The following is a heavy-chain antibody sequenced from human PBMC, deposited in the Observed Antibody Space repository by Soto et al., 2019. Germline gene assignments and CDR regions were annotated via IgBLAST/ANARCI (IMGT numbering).Heavy chain of an antibody. V-gene: IGHV4-30-2*01. CDR1: GGSISSGGYS. J-gene: IGHJ3*02. Sequence: SETLSLTCAVSGGSISSGGYSWSWIRQPPGKGLEWIGYIYRSGSTYYNPSLKSRVTISVDRSKNQFSLKLSSVTAADTAVYYCARDTMVRGVWYAFDIWGQGTMVTVSS. CDR2: IYRSGST. D-gene: IGHD3-10*01. CDR3: ARDTMVRGVWYAFDI.